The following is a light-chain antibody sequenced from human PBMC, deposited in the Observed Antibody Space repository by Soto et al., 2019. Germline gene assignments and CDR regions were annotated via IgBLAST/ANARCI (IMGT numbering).Light chain of an antibody. J-gene: IGKJ4*01. CDR1: QSVSIY. V-gene: IGKV3-15*01. CDR2: GAS. CDR3: QQYNYWPLT. Sequence: EIVMTQSPATLSVSPGERVTLSCRASQSVSIYLAWYQQRPGQAPRPLIYGASTRPTGIPARFSASGSGTEFTLTINSLQSEDFAVYYCQQYNYWPLTFGGGTRVEI.